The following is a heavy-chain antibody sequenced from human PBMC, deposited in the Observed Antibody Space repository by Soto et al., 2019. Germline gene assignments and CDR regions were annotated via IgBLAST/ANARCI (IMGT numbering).Heavy chain of an antibody. V-gene: IGHV1-18*01. J-gene: IGHJ4*02. Sequence: GASVKVSCKASGYTFTSYGISWVRQAPGQGLEWMGWISAYNGNTNYAQKLQGRVTMTTGTSTSTAYMELRSLRSDDTAVYYCARDREIFGVLDLFDYWGQGTLVTVSS. CDR1: GYTFTSYG. D-gene: IGHD3-3*01. CDR3: ARDREIFGVLDLFDY. CDR2: ISAYNGNT.